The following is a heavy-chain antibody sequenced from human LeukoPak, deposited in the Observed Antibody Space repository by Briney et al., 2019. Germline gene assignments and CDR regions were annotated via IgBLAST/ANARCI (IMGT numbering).Heavy chain of an antibody. J-gene: IGHJ4*02. V-gene: IGHV4-39*01. Sequence: SETLSLTCTVSGGSISSSSYYWGCIPQPPGKGLEWIVSMYYSGDSYYNPSLKSRVTISVDTSKNQFSLNLSSVTAADTAVYYCARHLYSGYDFGYWGQGTLVTVSS. CDR1: GGSISSSSYY. D-gene: IGHD5-12*01. CDR2: MYYSGDS. CDR3: ARHLYSGYDFGY.